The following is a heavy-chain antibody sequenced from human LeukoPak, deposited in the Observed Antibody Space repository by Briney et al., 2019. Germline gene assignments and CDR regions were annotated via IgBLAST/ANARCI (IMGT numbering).Heavy chain of an antibody. CDR2: ISSSSSTI. Sequence: GSLRLSCAASGFTFSSYAMSWVRQAPGKGLEWVSYISSSSSTIYYADSVKGRFTISRDNAKNSLYLQMNSLRADDTAVYYCARDGGGYSGYGLDYWGQGTLVTVSS. CDR1: GFTFSSYA. V-gene: IGHV3-48*01. J-gene: IGHJ4*02. D-gene: IGHD5-12*01. CDR3: ARDGGGYSGYGLDY.